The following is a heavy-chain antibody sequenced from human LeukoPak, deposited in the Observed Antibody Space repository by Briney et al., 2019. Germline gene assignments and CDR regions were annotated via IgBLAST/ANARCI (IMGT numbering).Heavy chain of an antibody. V-gene: IGHV1-8*02. J-gene: IGHJ3*02. CDR1: GGTFSSYA. CDR3: ASSVDGGHDAFDI. Sequence: GASVKVSCKASGGTFSSYAINWVRQATGQGLEWMGWMNPNSGNTGYAQKFQGRVTMTRNTSISTAYMELSSLRSEDTAVYYCASSVDGGHDAFDIWGQGTMVTVSS. CDR2: MNPNSGNT. D-gene: IGHD4-23*01.